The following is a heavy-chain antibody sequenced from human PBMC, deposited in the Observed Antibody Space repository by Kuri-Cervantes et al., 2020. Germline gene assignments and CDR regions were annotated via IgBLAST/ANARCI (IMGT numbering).Heavy chain of an antibody. J-gene: IGHJ2*01. CDR2: ISWDGGST. CDR1: GFTFDDYA. Sequence: GEFLKISCAASGFTFDDYAMHWVRQAPGKGLEWVSLISWDGGSTYYADSVKGRFTISRDNSKNSLYLQMNSLRAEDTALYYCAKASGFFDLWGRGTLVTVSS. V-gene: IGHV3-43D*03. D-gene: IGHD2-15*01. CDR3: AKASGFFDL.